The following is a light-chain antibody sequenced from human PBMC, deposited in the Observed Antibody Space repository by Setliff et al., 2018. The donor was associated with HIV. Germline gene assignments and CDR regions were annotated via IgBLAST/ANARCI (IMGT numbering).Light chain of an antibody. CDR2: GDN. CDR1: QSNIGRTT. CDR3: AAWDAGLSAYV. Sequence: VLVQPPSVSAAPGQRVTISCSGTQSNIGRTTVNWYQQLPGTAPKLLIFGDNQRPSGVPDRFSASKFGTSGSLDISGLQSDDEADYFCAAWDAGLSAYVFGPGTKVTVL. V-gene: IGLV1-44*01. J-gene: IGLJ1*01.